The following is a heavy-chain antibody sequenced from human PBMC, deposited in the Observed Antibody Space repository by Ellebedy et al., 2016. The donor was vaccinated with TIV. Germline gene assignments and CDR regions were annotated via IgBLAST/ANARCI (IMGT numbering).Heavy chain of an antibody. CDR3: ARAVDSGRDMDV. CDR1: GFTLGYYG. D-gene: IGHD1-26*01. Sequence: GGSLRLSXAASGFTLGYYGMNWVRQAPGKGLEWVSSISTDGSLIYSANSLKGRFTISRDNAKNSLYLQMNSLRAGDTAVYYCARAVDSGRDMDVWGQGTPVTVSS. J-gene: IGHJ6*02. CDR2: ISTDGSLI. V-gene: IGHV3-21*01.